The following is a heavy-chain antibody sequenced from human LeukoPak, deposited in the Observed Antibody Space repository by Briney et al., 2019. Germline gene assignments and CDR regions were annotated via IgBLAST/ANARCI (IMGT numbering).Heavy chain of an antibody. CDR3: ARSGVQWQWLLTYDAFDI. Sequence: GGSLRLSCAASGFTFSSYAMHWVRQAPGKGREWVALISYDKSNKYYADSEKGRFTISRDNSKNTLFVQMNSLRTEDTAVYYCARSGVQWQWLLTYDAFDIWGQGTMVTVSS. V-gene: IGHV3-30-3*01. D-gene: IGHD6-19*01. CDR2: ISYDKSNK. J-gene: IGHJ3*02. CDR1: GFTFSSYA.